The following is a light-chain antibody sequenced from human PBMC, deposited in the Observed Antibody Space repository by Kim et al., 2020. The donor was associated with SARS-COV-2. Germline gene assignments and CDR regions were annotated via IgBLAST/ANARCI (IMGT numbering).Light chain of an antibody. CDR2: EVT. CDR3: CSYAGSSTFV. Sequence: QSVLTQPASVSGSPGQSITISCSGASSDVGSSNLVSWYQQHAGKVPKLILFEVTKRPSGISNRFSGSKSGNTASLTISGLQAEDEADYYCCSYAGSSTFVFGGGTKVTVL. CDR1: SSDVGSSNL. V-gene: IGLV2-23*02. J-gene: IGLJ3*02.